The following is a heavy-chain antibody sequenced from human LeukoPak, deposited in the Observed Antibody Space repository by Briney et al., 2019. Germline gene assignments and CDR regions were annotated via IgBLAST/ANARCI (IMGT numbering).Heavy chain of an antibody. J-gene: IGHJ6*02. CDR3: ATYTRWVAGDV. CDR1: GFTFSDSW. CDR2: MNQDGSAK. D-gene: IGHD3-16*01. Sequence: GGSLRLSCAASGFTFSDSWMSWVRQAPGKGLEWVANMNQDGSAKGYVDSVKGRFTISRDNARNSPYLQMSSLRPEDTAVYYCATYTRWVAGDVWGQGTTVTVSS. V-gene: IGHV3-7*01.